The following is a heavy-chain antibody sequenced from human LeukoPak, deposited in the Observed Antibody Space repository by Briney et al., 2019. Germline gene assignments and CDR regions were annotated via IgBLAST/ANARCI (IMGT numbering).Heavy chain of an antibody. V-gene: IGHV3-53*01. CDR2: IYSGGGT. Sequence: GGSLRLSCAASGFTVSSNYMSWVRQAPGKGLEWVSVIYSGGGTYYADSVKGRFTISRDNSKNTLYLQMNSLRAEDTAVYYCARDVTMVRGVIVYWGQGTLVTVSS. CDR3: ARDVTMVRGVIVY. J-gene: IGHJ4*02. CDR1: GFTVSSNY. D-gene: IGHD3-10*01.